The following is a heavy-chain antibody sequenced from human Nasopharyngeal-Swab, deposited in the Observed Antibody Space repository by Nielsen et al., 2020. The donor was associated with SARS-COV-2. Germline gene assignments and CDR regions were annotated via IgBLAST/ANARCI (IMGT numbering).Heavy chain of an antibody. J-gene: IGHJ3*02. Sequence: WIRQPQGRGLEWIDYIYYSGSTNYNPSLRSRVTISVDTSKNQFSLKLSSVTAADTAVYYCARDSGTSPWGPDAFDIWGQGTMVTVSS. CDR2: IYYSGST. CDR3: ARDSGTSPWGPDAFDI. V-gene: IGHV4-59*01. D-gene: IGHD7-27*01.